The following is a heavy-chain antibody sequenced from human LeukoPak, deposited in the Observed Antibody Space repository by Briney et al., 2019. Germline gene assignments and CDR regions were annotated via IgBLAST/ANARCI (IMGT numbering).Heavy chain of an antibody. CDR2: IYYSGST. Sequence: PSETLSLTCTVSGGSISSGDYYWSWIRQPPGKGLEWIGYIYYSGSTNYNPSLKSRVTISVDTSKNQFSLKLSSVTAADTAVYYCARVWYYYDSSGYYYAHTSTGWFDPWGQGTLVTVSS. J-gene: IGHJ5*02. CDR1: GGSISSGDYY. CDR3: ARVWYYYDSSGYYYAHTSTGWFDP. D-gene: IGHD3-22*01. V-gene: IGHV4-61*08.